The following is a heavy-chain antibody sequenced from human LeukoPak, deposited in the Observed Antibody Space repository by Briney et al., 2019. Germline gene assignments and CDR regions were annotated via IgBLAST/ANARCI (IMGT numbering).Heavy chain of an antibody. D-gene: IGHD6-19*01. CDR3: AKDSSAVAGTSFDY. V-gene: IGHV1-2*04. J-gene: IGHJ4*02. CDR1: GYTFTGYY. Sequence: GASVKVSCKASGYTFTGYYMHWVRQAPGQGLEWMGWINPNSGGTNYAQKFQGWVTMTRDTSISTAYMELSRLRSEDTALYYCAKDSSAVAGTSFDYWGQGTLVTVSS. CDR2: INPNSGGT.